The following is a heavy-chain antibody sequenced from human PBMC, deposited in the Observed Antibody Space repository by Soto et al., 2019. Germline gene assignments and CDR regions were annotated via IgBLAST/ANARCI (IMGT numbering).Heavy chain of an antibody. CDR3: ASLAGNYYGSGSYPYYYYGMDV. CDR2: IYYSGST. V-gene: IGHV4-31*03. CDR1: GGSISSGGYY. J-gene: IGHJ6*02. D-gene: IGHD3-10*01. Sequence: SETLSLTCTVSGGSISSGGYYWSWIRQHPGKGLEWIGYIYYSGSTYYNPSLKSRVTISVDTSKNQFSLKLSSVTAADTAVYYCASLAGNYYGSGSYPYYYYGMDVWGQGTTVTVSS.